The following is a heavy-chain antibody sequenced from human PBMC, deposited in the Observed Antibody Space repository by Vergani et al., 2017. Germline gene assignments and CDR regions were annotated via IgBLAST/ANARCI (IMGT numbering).Heavy chain of an antibody. Sequence: EVQLVESGGGLVQPGGSLRLSCAASGFTFSSFWMSWVRQAPGKGLEWVSYSSRSGSTIYYADSVKGRFTISRDNAKNSLYLQMNSLRAEDTAVYYCARDSGPYDYVWGSYRSGESFDYWGQGTLVTVSS. V-gene: IGHV3-48*04. CDR2: SSRSGSTI. CDR3: ARDSGPYDYVWGSYRSGESFDY. D-gene: IGHD3-16*02. J-gene: IGHJ4*02. CDR1: GFTFSSFW.